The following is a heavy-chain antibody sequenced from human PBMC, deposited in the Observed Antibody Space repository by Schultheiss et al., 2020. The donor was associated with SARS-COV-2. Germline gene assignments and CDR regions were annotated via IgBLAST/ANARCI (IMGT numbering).Heavy chain of an antibody. Sequence: SETLSLTCTVSGGSISSGGYYWSWIRQPPGKGLEWIGSIYYSGTTDYNSSLKSRVTISVDTSKNQFSLKLSSVTAADTAVYYCARGAAVWCSGGSCYSGAFDIWGQGTMVTVSS. J-gene: IGHJ3*02. CDR2: IYYSGTT. CDR1: GGSISSGGYY. V-gene: IGHV4-39*07. CDR3: ARGAAVWCSGGSCYSGAFDI. D-gene: IGHD2-15*01.